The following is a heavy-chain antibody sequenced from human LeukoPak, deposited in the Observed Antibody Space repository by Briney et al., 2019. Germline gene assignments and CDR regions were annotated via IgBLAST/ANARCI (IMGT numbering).Heavy chain of an antibody. CDR3: ASPRNYDSSTFDI. D-gene: IGHD3-22*01. V-gene: IGHV3-21*01. CDR1: GFTLSGYS. J-gene: IGHJ3*02. Sequence: GGSLRLSCAASGFTLSGYSMNWVRQAPGKGLEWVSSISTSSTYIYYADSVKGRSTISRDNAKNSLYLQMNSLRAEDTAVYYCASPRNYDSSTFDIWGQGTMVTVSS. CDR2: ISTSSTYI.